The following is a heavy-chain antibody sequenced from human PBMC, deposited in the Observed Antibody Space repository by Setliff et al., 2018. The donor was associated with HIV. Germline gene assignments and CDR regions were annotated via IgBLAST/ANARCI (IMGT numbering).Heavy chain of an antibody. V-gene: IGHV3-53*01. J-gene: IGHJ5*02. CDR3: AKGVKWLDP. CDR1: GFTVSDNY. CDR2: IYSDGRT. Sequence: GGSLRLSCAVSGFTVSDNYMTWVRQVPGKGLEWVSVIYSDGRTFYADSVKGRFTISRDDSKNTVYLQMLSLRVDDTAVYYCAKGVKWLDPWGQGILVTVSS. D-gene: IGHD3-16*01.